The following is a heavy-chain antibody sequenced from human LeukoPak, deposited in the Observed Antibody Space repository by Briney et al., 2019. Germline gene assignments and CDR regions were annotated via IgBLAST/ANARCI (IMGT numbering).Heavy chain of an antibody. CDR3: ARGRLREAFGY. V-gene: IGHV4-39*07. CDR1: GGSISNYSYY. CDR2: IYHTGTT. Sequence: SETLSLTCIVSGGSISNYSYYWGWIRQPPGKGLEWIGSIYHTGTTFYSPSLQSRVTMSVDTSKNQFSLKLNSVTAADTGVYYCARGRLREAFGYWGQGTLVTVSS. J-gene: IGHJ4*02.